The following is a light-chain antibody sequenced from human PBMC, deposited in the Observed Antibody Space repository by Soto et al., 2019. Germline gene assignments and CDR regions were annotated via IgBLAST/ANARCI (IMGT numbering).Light chain of an antibody. V-gene: IGLV2-14*01. J-gene: IGLJ1*01. Sequence: QSALTQPASVSGSPGQSITISCVGTSGDIGDYNYVSWYQQHPGKVPKVIIYDVSNRPSGVSYRFSGTKSGNTASLTVSGLQAEGESDYYCSSYPRSGTLIFGAGTKVTVL. CDR3: SSYPRSGTLI. CDR2: DVS. CDR1: SGDIGDYNY.